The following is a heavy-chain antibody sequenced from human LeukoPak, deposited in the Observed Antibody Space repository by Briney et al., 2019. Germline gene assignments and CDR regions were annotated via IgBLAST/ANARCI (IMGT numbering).Heavy chain of an antibody. V-gene: IGHV4-39*01. CDR2: IDYRGST. J-gene: IGHJ2*01. D-gene: IGHD6-19*01. Sequence: SETLSLTCTVSGGSISSNSYYWGWIRQPPGKGLEWFGSIDYRGSTYYNPSLKSRVTMSVDTSKNQFSLKLSSVTAADTAVYYCARLFLGIAVAGPGPNWYFDLWGRGTLVTVSS. CDR3: ARLFLGIAVAGPGPNWYFDL. CDR1: GGSISSNSYY.